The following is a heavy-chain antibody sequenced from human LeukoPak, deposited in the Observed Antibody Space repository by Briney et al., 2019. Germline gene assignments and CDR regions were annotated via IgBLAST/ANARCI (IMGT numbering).Heavy chain of an antibody. J-gene: IGHJ4*02. Sequence: GGSLRLPCAASGFTFSSYAMHWVRQAPGKGLEWVAVISYDGSNKCYADSVKGRFTISRDNSKNTLYLQMNSLRAEDTAVYYCARDTAARGYYFDYWGQGTLVTVSS. V-gene: IGHV3-30*04. CDR1: GFTFSSYA. CDR2: ISYDGSNK. CDR3: ARDTAARGYYFDY. D-gene: IGHD6-6*01.